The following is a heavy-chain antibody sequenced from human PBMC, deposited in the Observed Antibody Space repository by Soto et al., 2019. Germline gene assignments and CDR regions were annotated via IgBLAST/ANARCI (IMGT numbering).Heavy chain of an antibody. D-gene: IGHD2-15*01. CDR3: AKRRGAGGHFDY. V-gene: IGHV3-23*01. J-gene: IGHJ4*02. CDR1: GFTFSSYA. Sequence: GGSLRLSCAACGFTFSSYAMGWVRQGPGKGLEWVAVVSIGGSTHYADSVRGRFTISRDNSKNTLSLQMNSLTAEDTAVYFCAKRRGAGGHFDYWGQGALVTVSS. CDR2: VSIGGST.